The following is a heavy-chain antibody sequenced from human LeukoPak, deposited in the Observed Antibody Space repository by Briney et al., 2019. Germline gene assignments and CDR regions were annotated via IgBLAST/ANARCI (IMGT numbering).Heavy chain of an antibody. Sequence: GGSLRLSCAASGFTFSSYSMNWVRQAPGKGLEWVSSISSSSSYIYYADSVKGRFTISRDNAKNSLYLQTNSLRAEDTAVYYCARAMVRGVKGYYYYYMDVWGKGTTVTVSS. CDR1: GFTFSSYS. CDR2: ISSSSSYI. CDR3: ARAMVRGVKGYYYYYMDV. J-gene: IGHJ6*03. V-gene: IGHV3-21*04. D-gene: IGHD3-10*01.